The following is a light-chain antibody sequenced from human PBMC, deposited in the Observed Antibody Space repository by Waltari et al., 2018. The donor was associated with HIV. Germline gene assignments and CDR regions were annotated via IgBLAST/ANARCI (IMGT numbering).Light chain of an antibody. V-gene: IGLV3-1*01. J-gene: IGLJ2*01. Sequence: SYDLTQPPSVSVSPGQPANITCSGDKLGAQYDCWYQRKPGQSPVLVIYQDTKRPSGIPERFSGSNSGNTASLTISGTQAMDEADYSCQAWDSSTCVFGGGTKLTVL. CDR1: KLGAQY. CDR3: QAWDSSTCV. CDR2: QDT.